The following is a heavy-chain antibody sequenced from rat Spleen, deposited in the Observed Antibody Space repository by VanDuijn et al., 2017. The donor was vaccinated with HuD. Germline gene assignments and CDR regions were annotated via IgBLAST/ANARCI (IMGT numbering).Heavy chain of an antibody. CDR3: TSPYSSYIYTVPFAY. CDR1: GLSFSNYD. Sequence: EVQLVESGGGLVQPGRSLKLSCTASGLSFSNYDMAWVRQAPTKGLEWVASITNTGGSTYYPASVKGRFTISRDNAKSTLYLQMNSLRSEDPATYYCTSPYSSYIYTVPFAYWGQGTLVTVSS. CDR2: ITNTGGST. D-gene: IGHD1-2*01. J-gene: IGHJ3*01. V-gene: IGHV5-25*01.